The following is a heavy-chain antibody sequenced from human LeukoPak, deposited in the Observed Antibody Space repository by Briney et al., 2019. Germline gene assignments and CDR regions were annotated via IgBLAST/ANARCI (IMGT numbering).Heavy chain of an antibody. CDR3: ARDRSEFDY. Sequence: SETLSLTCGVSGGSISRHYWSWIRQPPGKGLEWIGFIYYTGRTRYNPSLQSRVTISVGTSENKFSLKLTSVTAADTAVYYCARDRSEFDYWGQGTLVTVSS. V-gene: IGHV4-59*11. CDR1: GGSISRHY. CDR2: IYYTGRT. J-gene: IGHJ4*02.